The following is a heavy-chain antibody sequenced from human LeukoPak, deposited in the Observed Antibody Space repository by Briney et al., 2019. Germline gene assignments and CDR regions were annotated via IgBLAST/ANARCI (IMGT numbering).Heavy chain of an antibody. D-gene: IGHD6-19*01. V-gene: IGHV5-10-1*01. J-gene: IGHJ4*02. CDR3: ARHLVSGILGY. CDR1: GYSFTSYW. CDR2: TDPGDSYT. Sequence: KVSCKGSGYSFTSYWISWVRQMPGKGLEWMGRTDPGDSYTNYSPSFQGHVTISADKSISTAYLQWSSLKASATAMYYCARHLVSGILGYWGQGTLVTVSS.